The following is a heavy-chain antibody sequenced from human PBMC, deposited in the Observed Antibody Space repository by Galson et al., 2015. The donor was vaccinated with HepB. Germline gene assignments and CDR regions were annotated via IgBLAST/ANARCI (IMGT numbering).Heavy chain of an antibody. CDR1: GLSLSTIGVG. CDR3: AHQHIVAPSFFDQ. J-gene: IGHJ4*02. Sequence: PALVKPTQTLTLTCTLSGLSLSTIGVGVGWIRQPPGKALEWLAIIYWDDDKRYSPSLKSRLTITTDTSKNQVVLTMTTMDPVDTATYYCAHQHIVAPSFFDQWGQGSLVTVSS. V-gene: IGHV2-5*02. D-gene: IGHD2-15*01. CDR2: IYWDDDK.